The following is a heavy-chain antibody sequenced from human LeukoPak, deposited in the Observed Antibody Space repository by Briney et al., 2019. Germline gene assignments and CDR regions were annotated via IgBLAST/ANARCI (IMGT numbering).Heavy chain of an antibody. CDR1: GYTFTGYY. CDR2: INPNSGGT. Sequence: ASVKVSCKASGYTFTGYYMHWVRQAPGQGLEWMGWINPNSGGTNYAQKFQGRVTMTRDTSISTAYMELRRLRSDDTAVYYCARESGGCSSTSCFKIGFDYWGQGTLVTVSS. V-gene: IGHV1-2*02. D-gene: IGHD2-2*01. J-gene: IGHJ4*02. CDR3: ARESGGCSSTSCFKIGFDY.